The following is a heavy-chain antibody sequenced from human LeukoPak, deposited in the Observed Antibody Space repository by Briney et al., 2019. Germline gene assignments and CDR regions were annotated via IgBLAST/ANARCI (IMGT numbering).Heavy chain of an antibody. CDR2: IQNDGSNE. CDR3: AKDRCSNGIGCYYYYMDV. D-gene: IGHD2-8*01. Sequence: GGSLRLSCAASGFTFRSYGMHWVRQAPGKGLEWVAYIQNDGSNEQYADSVRGRFSISRDSSKNILYLQMNSLRAEDTAVYYCAKDRCSNGIGCYYYYMDVWGKGTTVTISS. V-gene: IGHV3-30*02. CDR1: GFTFRSYG. J-gene: IGHJ6*03.